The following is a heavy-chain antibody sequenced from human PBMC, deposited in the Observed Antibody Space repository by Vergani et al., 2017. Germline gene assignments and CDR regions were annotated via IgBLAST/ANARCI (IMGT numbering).Heavy chain of an antibody. CDR1: GFTFNSYA. Sequence: QLLESGGGLIQPGGSLRLSCAASGFTFNSYAMTWVRQAPGKGLEWVSGINNNGGSTYYADSVKGRFTISRDNSKNTLYLQMTDLRAEDTATYYCARVWGGTSCPYGGGAFDVWGHGTMVTVSS. D-gene: IGHD2-15*01. CDR3: ARVWGGTSCPYGGGAFDV. CDR2: INNNGGST. J-gene: IGHJ3*01. V-gene: IGHV3-23*01.